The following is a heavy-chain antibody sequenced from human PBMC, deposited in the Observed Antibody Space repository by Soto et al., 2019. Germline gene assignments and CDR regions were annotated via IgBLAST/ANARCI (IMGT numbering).Heavy chain of an antibody. CDR2: ISGSGGST. J-gene: IGHJ6*03. CDR3: AKGLELSGVVRSYYYMDV. D-gene: IGHD3-3*01. Sequence: GGSLRLSCAASGFTFSSYAMSWVRQAPGKGLEWVSAISGSGGSTYCADSVKGRFTISRDNSKNTLYLQMNSLRAEDTAVYYCAKGLELSGVVRSYYYMDVWGKGTTVTVSS. V-gene: IGHV3-23*01. CDR1: GFTFSSYA.